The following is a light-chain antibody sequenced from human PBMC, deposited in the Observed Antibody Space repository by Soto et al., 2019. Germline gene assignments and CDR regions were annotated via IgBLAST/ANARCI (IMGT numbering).Light chain of an antibody. Sequence: EGVLTQSPGTLSLSPGERATLSCRASQSVSSSYLAWYQQKSGLAPRLLIYGASSRATGIPDRFSGSGSGTDFTLTISRLEPEDFAVYYCKQYGSSPITFGQGTRLEIK. CDR2: GAS. J-gene: IGKJ5*01. CDR1: QSVSSSY. V-gene: IGKV3-20*01. CDR3: KQYGSSPIT.